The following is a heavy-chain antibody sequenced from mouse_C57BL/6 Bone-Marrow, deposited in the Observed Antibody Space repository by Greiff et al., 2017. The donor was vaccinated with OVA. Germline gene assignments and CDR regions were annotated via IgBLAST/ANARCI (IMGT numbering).Heavy chain of an antibody. CDR3: TPLLRSFAY. CDR2: IDPENGDT. J-gene: IGHJ3*01. CDR1: GFNIKDDY. D-gene: IGHD1-1*01. V-gene: IGHV14-4*01. Sequence: EVQLVESGAELVRPGASVKLSCTASGFNIKDDYMHWVKQRPEQGLEWIGWIDPENGDTEYASKFQGKATITADTSSNTAYLQLSSLTSEDTAVYYCTPLLRSFAYWGQGTLVTVSA.